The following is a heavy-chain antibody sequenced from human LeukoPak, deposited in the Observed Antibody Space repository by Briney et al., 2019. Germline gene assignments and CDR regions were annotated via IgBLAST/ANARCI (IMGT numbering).Heavy chain of an antibody. V-gene: IGHV3-9*03. CDR2: ISWNSGSI. CDR3: VKGGDSSRWDYFDY. J-gene: IGHJ4*02. Sequence: GRSLRLSCAASGFTFDDYAMHWVRQAPGKGLEWVSGISWNSGSIGYADSVKGRFTISRDNAKNSLYLQMNSLRAEDMALYYCVKGGDSSRWDYFDYWGQGTLVTVS. CDR1: GFTFDDYA. D-gene: IGHD6-13*01.